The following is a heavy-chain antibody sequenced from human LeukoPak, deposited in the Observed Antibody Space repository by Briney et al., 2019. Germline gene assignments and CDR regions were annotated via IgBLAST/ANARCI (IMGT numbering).Heavy chain of an antibody. CDR2: MSPNSGDT. V-gene: IGHV1-8*01. J-gene: IGHJ4*02. CDR1: GYTFTTHD. CDR3: VRTPPNWGFDY. Sequence: ASVKVSCRASGYTFTTHDINWVRQAPGQGLEWLGWMSPNSGDTGYAQKFQGRVTMTSDSSISTAFMELSSLRSEDTAIYYCVRTPPNWGFDYWGQGTLVTVSS. D-gene: IGHD3-16*01.